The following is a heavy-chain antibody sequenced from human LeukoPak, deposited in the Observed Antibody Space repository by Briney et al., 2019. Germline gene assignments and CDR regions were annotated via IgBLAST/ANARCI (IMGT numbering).Heavy chain of an antibody. J-gene: IGHJ3*02. CDR3: ARDGGGFAFEI. D-gene: IGHD3-16*01. CDR1: GFTFSNHE. CDR2: ISSSGTTI. V-gene: IGHV3-48*03. Sequence: GGSLRLSCAASGFTFSNHEMYWVRQAPGKGLEWVSYISSSGTTIYYAESMKGRFTISRDNAKNSLYLQMNSLRAEDTAVYYCARDGGGFAFEIWGQGTMVTVSS.